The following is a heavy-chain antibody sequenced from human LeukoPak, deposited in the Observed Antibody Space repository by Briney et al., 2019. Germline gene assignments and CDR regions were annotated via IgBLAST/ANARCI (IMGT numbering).Heavy chain of an antibody. CDR2: ISGSGGST. CDR3: AKDPYYYDSSGYYAHFDY. Sequence: GGSLRLSCAASGFTFSSYAVSWVRQAPGKGLEWVSAISGSGGSTYYADSVKGRFTISRDNSKNTLYLQMNSLRAEDTAVYYCAKDPYYYDSSGYYAHFDYWGQGTLVTVSS. J-gene: IGHJ4*02. V-gene: IGHV3-23*01. D-gene: IGHD3-22*01. CDR1: GFTFSSYA.